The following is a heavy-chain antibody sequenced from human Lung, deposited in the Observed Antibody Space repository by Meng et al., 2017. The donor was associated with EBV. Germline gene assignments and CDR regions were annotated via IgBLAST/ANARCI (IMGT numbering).Heavy chain of an antibody. D-gene: IGHD1-26*01. CDR3: ARSPYSGSALPFFDY. CDR2: IHDSGST. Sequence: QVQLQESGPGRVKPSQTLSLPCTVSGGSISSGGYYWSWIRQHPGKGLEWIGYIHDSGSTYYNPSLKSRVTISGDTSNKQFSLKLTSVTAADTAVYYCARSPYSGSALPFFDYWGQGSLVTVSS. V-gene: IGHV4-30-4*08. J-gene: IGHJ4*02. CDR1: GGSISSGGYY.